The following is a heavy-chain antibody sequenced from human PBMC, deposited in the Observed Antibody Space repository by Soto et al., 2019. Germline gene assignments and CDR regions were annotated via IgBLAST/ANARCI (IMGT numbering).Heavy chain of an antibody. CDR1: GFTFSSYA. D-gene: IGHD2-8*01. Sequence: PGGSLRLSCAASGFTFSSYAMHWVRQAPGKGLEWVAVISYDGSNKYYADSVKGRFTISRDNSKNTLYLQMNSLRAEDTAVYYCARDYIPNRELMMYAKNYYYYGMDVWGQGTTVTVSS. CDR2: ISYDGSNK. V-gene: IGHV3-30-3*01. CDR3: ARDYIPNRELMMYAKNYYYYGMDV. J-gene: IGHJ6*02.